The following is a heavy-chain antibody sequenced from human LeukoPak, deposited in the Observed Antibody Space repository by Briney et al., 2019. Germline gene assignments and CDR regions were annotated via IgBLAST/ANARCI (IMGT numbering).Heavy chain of an antibody. CDR1: GFTFSNYA. CDR3: ARALGSSWDSSLDS. CDR2: ISYDGSVE. Sequence: GGSVRLSCAASGFTFSNYAMHWVRQAPGKGLEWVALISYDGSVEENAASVKGRFTISRDNSKNTLYLQMNSLRTEDTAVYYCARALGSSWDSSLDSWGQGTLVPVS. D-gene: IGHD6-13*01. J-gene: IGHJ4*02. V-gene: IGHV3-30*04.